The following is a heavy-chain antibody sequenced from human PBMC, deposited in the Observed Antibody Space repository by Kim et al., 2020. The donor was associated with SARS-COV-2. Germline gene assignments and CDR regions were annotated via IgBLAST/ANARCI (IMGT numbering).Heavy chain of an antibody. J-gene: IGHJ4*02. D-gene: IGHD1-26*01. CDR3: ARGKALVGATFDY. Sequence: YAQKFQGRVTITADESTSTAYMELSSPRSEDTAVYYCARGKALVGATFDYWGQGTLVTVSS. V-gene: IGHV1-69*01.